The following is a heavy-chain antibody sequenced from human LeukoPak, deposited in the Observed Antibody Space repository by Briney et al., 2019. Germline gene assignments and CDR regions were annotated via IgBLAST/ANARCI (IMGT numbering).Heavy chain of an antibody. CDR2: ISAYNGNT. CDR3: ARAIAAAGTRVESQH. Sequence: ASVKVSCKASGGTFSSYAISWVRQAPGQGLEWMGWISAYNGNTDYAQKLQGRVTMTTDTSTSTAYMELRSLRSDDTAVYYCARAIAAAGTRVESQHWGQGTLVTVSS. V-gene: IGHV1-18*01. CDR1: GGTFSSYA. J-gene: IGHJ1*01. D-gene: IGHD6-13*01.